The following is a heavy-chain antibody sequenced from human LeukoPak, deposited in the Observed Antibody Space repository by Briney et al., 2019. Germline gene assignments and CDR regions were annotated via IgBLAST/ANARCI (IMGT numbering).Heavy chain of an antibody. CDR2: ISWNSGSI. V-gene: IGHV3-9*01. D-gene: IGHD6-19*01. CDR1: GFTFDDYA. J-gene: IGHJ4*02. Sequence: GGSLRLSCAASGFTFDDYAMHWVRQAPGKGLEWVSGISWNSGSIGYADSVKGRFTISRDNAKNSLYLQMNSLRAEDTALYYCAKDIGSVKQWLEGFDYWCQGTLVTVSS. CDR3: AKDIGSVKQWLEGFDY.